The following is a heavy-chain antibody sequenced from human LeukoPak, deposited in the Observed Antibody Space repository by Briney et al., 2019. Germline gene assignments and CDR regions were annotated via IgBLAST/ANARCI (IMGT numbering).Heavy chain of an antibody. D-gene: IGHD3-10*01. J-gene: IGHJ4*02. Sequence: GGSLRLSCAASGFTFSSYWMHWVRQAAEKGLVWVSRINSDGGSTSYADSVKGRFTISRDNAKNTLYLQMNSLSAEDTAVYYCARGPYYPEYWGQGTLVTVSS. CDR2: INSDGGST. V-gene: IGHV3-74*01. CDR3: ARGPYYPEY. CDR1: GFTFSSYW.